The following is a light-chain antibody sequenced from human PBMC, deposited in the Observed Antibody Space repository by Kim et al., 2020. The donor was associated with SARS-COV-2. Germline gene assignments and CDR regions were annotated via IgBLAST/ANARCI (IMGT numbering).Light chain of an antibody. V-gene: IGLV1-44*01. CDR2: NNS. Sequence: QSVLTQPPSASGTPGQRVTISCSGSSSNIGSKTVNWYQQLPGSAPKLLIYNNSQRPSGVPDRFSGSKSGTSASLAITGLQSEDESEYYCATWDVGLNDWVFGGGTQLTVL. CDR3: ATWDVGLNDWV. J-gene: IGLJ3*02. CDR1: SSNIGSKT.